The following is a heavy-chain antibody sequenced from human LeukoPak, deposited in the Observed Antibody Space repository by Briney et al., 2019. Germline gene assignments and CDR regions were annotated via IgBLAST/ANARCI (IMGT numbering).Heavy chain of an antibody. CDR1: GFTFSSYG. V-gene: IGHV3-30*02. CDR2: TRYDGSNK. D-gene: IGHD4-17*01. J-gene: IGHJ4*02. Sequence: PGGSLRLSCAASGFTFSSYGMHWVRQAPGKGLEWVAFTRYDGSNKYYADSVKGRFTISRDNSKNTLYLQMNSLRAEDTAVYYCAKVLYGDYYFDYWGQGTLVTVSS. CDR3: AKVLYGDYYFDY.